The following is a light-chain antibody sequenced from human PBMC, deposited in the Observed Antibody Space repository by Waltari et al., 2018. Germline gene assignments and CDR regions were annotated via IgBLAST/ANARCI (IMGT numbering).Light chain of an antibody. CDR1: RTDVGGYHC. V-gene: IGLV2-14*03. J-gene: IGLJ2*01. Sequence: QSALTQHASVSGSPGHQRTIHCTGTRTDVGGYHCVSWYQPHPGKAPKLLVFDVSNRPSGASNRFSGSKSGNTASLTIAGLQAGDEADYYCSSKTSSSTVVFGGGTKLTVL. CDR3: SSKTSSSTVV. CDR2: DVS.